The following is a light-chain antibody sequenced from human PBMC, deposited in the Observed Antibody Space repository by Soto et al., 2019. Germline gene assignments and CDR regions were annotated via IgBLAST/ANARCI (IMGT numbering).Light chain of an antibody. CDR3: QHRYSWPLT. Sequence: EIVLTQSPATLSLSPGERATLSCRASQSVSIYLAWYQHRPGQAPRLLIYDASNRATGIPARFSGSGSGTDFTLTISSLEPEDFAVYYCQHRYSWPLTFGGGTGVEIK. CDR1: QSVSIY. CDR2: DAS. J-gene: IGKJ4*01. V-gene: IGKV3-11*01.